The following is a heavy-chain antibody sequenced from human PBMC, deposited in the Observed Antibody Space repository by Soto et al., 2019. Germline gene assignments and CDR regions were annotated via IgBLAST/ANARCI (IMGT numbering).Heavy chain of an antibody. D-gene: IGHD3-16*02. Sequence: QAQLQAWGAGLLRPSETLSLTCGVSDVSFSGDYWSWIRQPPGQGLEWVGEINYSGSTKFNPSLKSRVTLSLSPSKRQFSLRLSSVTAAATAVYYCARDAGGLRLGESSLYGEKDSFDVWDQGTLVTVSS. CDR2: INYSGST. V-gene: IGHV4-34*01. CDR1: DVSFSGDY. CDR3: ARDAGGLRLGESSLYGEKDSFDV. J-gene: IGHJ3*01.